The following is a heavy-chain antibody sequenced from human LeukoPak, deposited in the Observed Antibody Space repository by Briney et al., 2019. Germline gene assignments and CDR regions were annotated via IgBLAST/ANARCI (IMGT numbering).Heavy chain of an antibody. CDR3: AKLPVRGVIISVGY. D-gene: IGHD3-10*01. J-gene: IGHJ4*02. CDR1: GFTFSSYS. CDR2: ISYDGSNK. Sequence: GGSLRLSCAASGFTFSSYSMNWVRQAPGKGLEWVAVISYDGSNKYYADSVKGRFTISRDNSKNTLYLQMNSPRAEDTAVYYCAKLPVRGVIISVGYWGQGTLVTVSS. V-gene: IGHV3-30*18.